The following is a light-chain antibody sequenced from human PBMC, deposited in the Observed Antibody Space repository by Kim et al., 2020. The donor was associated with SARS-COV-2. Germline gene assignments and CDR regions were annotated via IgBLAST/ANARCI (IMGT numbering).Light chain of an antibody. CDR3: QQYHDWAET. V-gene: IGKV3D-15*01. J-gene: IGKJ1*01. CDR1: QSVNTK. Sequence: VAPGERATLTCRARQSVNTKLAWYQQKGGRPPRILSEGASTRATGVPARFSGSGSGTDFTLTISSLQSEDFAVYYCQQYHDWAETFGQGTKVDIK. CDR2: GAS.